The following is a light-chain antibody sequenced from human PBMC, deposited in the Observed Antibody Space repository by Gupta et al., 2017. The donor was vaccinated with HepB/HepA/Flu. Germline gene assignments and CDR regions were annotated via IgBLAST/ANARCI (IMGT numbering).Light chain of an antibody. CDR1: QSVNNNY. J-gene: IGKJ3*01. CDR3: QQDGSSPLT. Sequence: IVLTQSPGTLSLSPGERATLSCRASQSVNNNYLAWYQQKPGQAPRLLIYGASSRATGIPDRFSGSGSGTDFTLTISRLEPEDFAVFYCQQDGSSPLTFGPGTKVDMK. V-gene: IGKV3-20*01. CDR2: GAS.